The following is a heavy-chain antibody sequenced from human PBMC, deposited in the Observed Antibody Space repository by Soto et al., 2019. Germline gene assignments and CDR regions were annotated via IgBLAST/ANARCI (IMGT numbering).Heavy chain of an antibody. V-gene: IGHV3-23*01. CDR3: AKDLKQWLVPGFDY. D-gene: IGHD6-19*01. CDR2: ISGSGGST. Sequence: EVQLLESGGGLVQPGGSLRLSCAASGFTFSSYAMSWVRQAPGKGLGWVSGISGSGGSTYYADSVKGRFTISRDNSKNTPYLQMNSLSAEDTAVYYCAKDLKQWLVPGFDYWGQGTLVTVSS. J-gene: IGHJ4*02. CDR1: GFTFSSYA.